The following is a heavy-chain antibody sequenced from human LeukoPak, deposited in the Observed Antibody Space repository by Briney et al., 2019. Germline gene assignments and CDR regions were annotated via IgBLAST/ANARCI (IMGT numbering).Heavy chain of an antibody. CDR1: GGSISNYY. Sequence: SETLSLTCTVSGGSISNYYWSWIRQPPGKGLEWIGYIYYSGSTNYNPSLKSRVTISVDTSKNQFSLKLSSVTAADTAVYYCAREAPNYYGSGSCFDYWGQGTLVTVSS. J-gene: IGHJ4*02. CDR2: IYYSGST. D-gene: IGHD3-10*01. V-gene: IGHV4-59*01. CDR3: AREAPNYYGSGSCFDY.